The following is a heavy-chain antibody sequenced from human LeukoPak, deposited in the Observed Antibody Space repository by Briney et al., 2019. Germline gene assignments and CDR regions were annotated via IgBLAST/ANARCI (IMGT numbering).Heavy chain of an antibody. CDR3: AREWNYYDSSGHDAFDI. V-gene: IGHV3-33*01. CDR1: GFTFTSYA. Sequence: SLRLSCAAPGFTFTSYAMHWVRQAPGKPLDWVVAIWYDGSNKYYADSVKGRFTISRDNSKKTLYLQMNSLRAEDTALYYCAREWNYYDSSGHDAFDIWGQGTMVTVSS. D-gene: IGHD3-22*01. CDR2: IWYDGSNK. J-gene: IGHJ3*02.